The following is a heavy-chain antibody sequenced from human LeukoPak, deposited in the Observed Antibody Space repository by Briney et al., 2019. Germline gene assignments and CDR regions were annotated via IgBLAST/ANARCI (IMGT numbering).Heavy chain of an antibody. J-gene: IGHJ4*02. CDR1: GLTFSNYA. V-gene: IGHV3-30*18. CDR3: AKTDYGDRSLDY. D-gene: IGHD4-17*01. CDR2: ISYDGGNN. Sequence: GRSLRLSCAASGLTFSNYAMHWVRQAPGKGLEWVAIISYDGGNNYYADSVKGRFTISRDNSKNTLFLQMNSLRAEDTAVYYCAKTDYGDRSLDYWGQGTLVTVSS.